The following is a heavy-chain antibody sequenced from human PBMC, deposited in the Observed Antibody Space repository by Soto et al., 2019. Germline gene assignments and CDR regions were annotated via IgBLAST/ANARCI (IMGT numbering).Heavy chain of an antibody. CDR1: GSTFSSYT. CDR2: IIPVLGVT. CDR3: ARRRYCGVDCYNKFYYGMDV. Sequence: QVQLVQSGAEVRKPGSSVEVSCMASGSTFSSYTVNWVRQAPGQGLEWIGRIIPVLGVTHYARRFQGRVTITADRARKTAYMELTSLTSEGTGVYYCARRRYCGVDCYNKFYYGMDVWGQGPTVTVSS. J-gene: IGHJ6*02. D-gene: IGHD2-21*02. V-gene: IGHV1-69*02.